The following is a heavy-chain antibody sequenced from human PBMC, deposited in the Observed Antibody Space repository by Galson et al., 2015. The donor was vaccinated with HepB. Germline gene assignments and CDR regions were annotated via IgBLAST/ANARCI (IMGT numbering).Heavy chain of an antibody. Sequence: ETLSLTCTVSGGSISSSYYWGWIRQPPGKGLEWIGSIYYSGTTYYNPSLKSRVTISVDTSKNQFSLKLSSVTAADTAVYYCARQGGDRYSGHDTPFDYWGQGTLVTVSS. D-gene: IGHD5-12*01. CDR2: IYYSGTT. J-gene: IGHJ4*02. V-gene: IGHV4-39*01. CDR1: GGSISSSYY. CDR3: ARQGGDRYSGHDTPFDY.